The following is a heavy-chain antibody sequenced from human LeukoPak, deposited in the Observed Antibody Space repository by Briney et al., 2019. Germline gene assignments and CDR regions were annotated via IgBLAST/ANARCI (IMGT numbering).Heavy chain of an antibody. CDR2: ISSSSTYT. J-gene: IGHJ4*02. D-gene: IGHD6-13*01. Sequence: GGSLRLSCEASGFTFSDYYMTWIRQAPGKGLEWVSYISSSSTYTNYADSVKGRLTISRDNAKNSLYLQMNSLRAEDTAVYYCAREPSKQHLDIWGQGTLVTVSS. CDR1: GFTFSDYY. CDR3: AREPSKQHLDI. V-gene: IGHV3-11*06.